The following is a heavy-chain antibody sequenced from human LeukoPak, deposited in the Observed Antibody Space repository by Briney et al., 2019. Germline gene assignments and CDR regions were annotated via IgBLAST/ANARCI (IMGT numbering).Heavy chain of an antibody. J-gene: IGHJ4*02. V-gene: IGHV3-23*01. Sequence: PGGSLRLSCAASGFTFSSYAMSWVRQAPGKGLEWVSAISGSGGSTYYADSVKGRFTISRDNAKNSLYLQMKSLRDEDTAVYYCARDSNWHYFDYWGQGTLVTVSS. D-gene: IGHD6-13*01. CDR3: ARDSNWHYFDY. CDR1: GFTFSSYA. CDR2: ISGSGGST.